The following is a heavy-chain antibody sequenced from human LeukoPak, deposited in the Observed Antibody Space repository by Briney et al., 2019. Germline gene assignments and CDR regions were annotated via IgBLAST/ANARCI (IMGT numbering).Heavy chain of an antibody. CDR2: IKQDGSEK. D-gene: IGHD5-18*01. CDR3: ARVGYSYGYNAFDI. J-gene: IGHJ3*02. CDR1: GFTVSSNY. V-gene: IGHV3-7*01. Sequence: PGGSLRLSCAASGFTVSSNYMSWVRQAPGKGLEWVANIKQDGSEKYYVDSVKGRFTISRDNAKNSLYLQMNSLRAEDTAVYYCARVGYSYGYNAFDIWGQGTMVTVSS.